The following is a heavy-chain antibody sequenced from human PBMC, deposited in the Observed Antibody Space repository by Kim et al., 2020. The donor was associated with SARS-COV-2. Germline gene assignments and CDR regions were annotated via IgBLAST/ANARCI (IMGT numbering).Heavy chain of an antibody. J-gene: IGHJ4*02. D-gene: IGHD6-13*01. Sequence: NPALKGRVTISVDKSKNQFSLKLSSVTAADTAVYYCARDLGYSSSWYGDCWGQGTLVTVSS. CDR3: ARDLGYSSSWYGDC. V-gene: IGHV4-4*02.